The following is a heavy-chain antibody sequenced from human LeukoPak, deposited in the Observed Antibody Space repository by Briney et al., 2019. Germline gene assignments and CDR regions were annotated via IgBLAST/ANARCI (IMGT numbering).Heavy chain of an antibody. CDR1: GFTFSSYR. CDR2: ISYDGNNK. J-gene: IGHJ6*02. CDR3: AREKSDDDYGMDV. Sequence: GGSLRLSCAASGFTFSSYRMNWVRQAPGKGLEWVAIISYDGNNKFYADSVKGRFTISRDNSKNTLYLQMNSLRLEDTAVYYCAREKSDDDYGMDVWGQGTTVTVSS. V-gene: IGHV3-30-3*01. D-gene: IGHD3-16*01.